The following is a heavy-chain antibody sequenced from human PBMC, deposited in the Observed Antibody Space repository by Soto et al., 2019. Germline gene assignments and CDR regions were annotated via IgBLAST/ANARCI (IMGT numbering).Heavy chain of an antibody. V-gene: IGHV1-46*01. CDR1: GSTFTSYY. CDR3: GRSRSGYIEGGFGYYGMDV. CDR2: MNPSGGST. Sequence: KSSYNATGSTFTSYYMHWRRQPPGQGLDWMGIMNPSGGSTSYEKKFQRRVAITHDTYKSTVYRELASVRSEDMGVYYCGRSRSGYIEGGFGYYGMDVLRQGT. D-gene: IGHD3-3*01. J-gene: IGHJ6*02.